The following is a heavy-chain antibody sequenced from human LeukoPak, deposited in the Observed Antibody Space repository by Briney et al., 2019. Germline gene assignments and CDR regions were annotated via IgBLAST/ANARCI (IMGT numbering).Heavy chain of an antibody. V-gene: IGHV3-74*01. J-gene: IGHJ4*02. Sequence: QPGGSLRLSCEASGFTFSTYWMHWVRQAPGKGLVWVSRLNSDGTFTDYADSVKGRFTISRDNAKNTLYLQMSSLRAEDTAEYYCAKDLSGSGSYYPLDYWGQGTLVTVSS. CDR2: LNSDGTFT. CDR3: AKDLSGSGSYYPLDY. D-gene: IGHD3-10*01. CDR1: GFTFSTYW.